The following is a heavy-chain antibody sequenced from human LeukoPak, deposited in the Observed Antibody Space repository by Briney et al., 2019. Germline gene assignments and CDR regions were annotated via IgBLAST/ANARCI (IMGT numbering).Heavy chain of an antibody. Sequence: SETLSLTCAVYGGSFSGYYWSWIRQPPGKGLEWIGEINHSGSTNYNPSLKSRVTISVDTSKNQFSLKLSSVTAADTAFYYCVRDRGLGRGFDPWGQGTMVTVSS. CDR2: INHSGST. J-gene: IGHJ5*02. D-gene: IGHD3-16*01. V-gene: IGHV4-34*01. CDR3: VRDRGLGRGFDP. CDR1: GGSFSGYY.